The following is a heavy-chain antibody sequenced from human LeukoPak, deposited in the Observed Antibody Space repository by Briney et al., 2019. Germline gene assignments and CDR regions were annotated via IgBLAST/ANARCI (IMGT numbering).Heavy chain of an antibody. D-gene: IGHD6-6*01. Sequence: GGSLRLSCAASGFTFSTYNMNWVRQAPGKGLEWVAVISYDGSNKYYADSVKGRFTISRDNSKNTLYLQMSSLRAEDTAVYYCARAGFSSSVRASGWFDPWGQGTLVTVSS. CDR1: GFTFSTYN. J-gene: IGHJ5*02. CDR2: ISYDGSNK. V-gene: IGHV3-30*03. CDR3: ARAGFSSSVRASGWFDP.